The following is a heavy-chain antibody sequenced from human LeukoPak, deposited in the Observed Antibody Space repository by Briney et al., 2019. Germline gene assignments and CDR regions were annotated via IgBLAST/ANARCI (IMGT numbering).Heavy chain of an antibody. V-gene: IGHV1-3*01. CDR2: INAGNGNT. D-gene: IGHD5-24*01. CDR3: ARDLSEMATIPFDY. CDR1: GYTFTSYA. J-gene: IGHJ4*02. Sequence: ASVKVSCKASGYTFTSYAMHWVRQAPGQRLEWMGWINAGNGNTKYSQKFQGRVTMTTDTSTSTAYMELRSLRSDDTAVYYCARDLSEMATIPFDYWGQGTLVTVSS.